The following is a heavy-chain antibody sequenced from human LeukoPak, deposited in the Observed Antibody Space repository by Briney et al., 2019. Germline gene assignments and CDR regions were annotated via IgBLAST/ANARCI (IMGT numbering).Heavy chain of an antibody. Sequence: GGSLRLSCAASGFTFSSYSMNWDRQAPGKGLEWVSSISSSSSYIYYADSVKGRFTISRDNAKNSLYLQMNSLRAEDTAVYYCARALGGSYDFDYWGQGTLVTVSS. CDR2: ISSSSSYI. J-gene: IGHJ4*02. D-gene: IGHD1-26*01. CDR1: GFTFSSYS. CDR3: ARALGGSYDFDY. V-gene: IGHV3-21*01.